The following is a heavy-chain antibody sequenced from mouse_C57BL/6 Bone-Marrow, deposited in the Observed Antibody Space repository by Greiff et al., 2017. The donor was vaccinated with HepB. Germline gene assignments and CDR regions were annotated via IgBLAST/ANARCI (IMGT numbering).Heavy chain of an antibody. V-gene: IGHV1-82*01. J-gene: IGHJ3*01. Sequence: VQLQQSGPELVKPGASVKISCKASGYAFSSSWMNWVKQRPGKGLEWIGRLYPGDGDTNYNGKFKGKATLTADKSSSTAYMQLSSLTSEDSAVYFGASDDGYHGGFAYWGKGTLVTVSA. CDR1: GYAFSSSW. CDR3: ASDDGYHGGFAY. CDR2: LYPGDGDT. D-gene: IGHD2-3*01.